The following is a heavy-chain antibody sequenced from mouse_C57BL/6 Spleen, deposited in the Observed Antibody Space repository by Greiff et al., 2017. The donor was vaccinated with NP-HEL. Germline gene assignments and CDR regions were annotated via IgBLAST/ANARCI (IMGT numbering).Heavy chain of an antibody. J-gene: IGHJ2*01. D-gene: IGHD2-12*01. V-gene: IGHV14-4*01. Sequence: VQLQQSGAELVRPGASVKLSCTASGFNIKDDYMHWVKQRPEQGLEWIGWIDPENGDTEYASKFQGKATITADTSSNTAYLQLSSLTSEDTAVYYCTTSFYSEDYWGQGTTLTVSS. CDR1: GFNIKDDY. CDR3: TTSFYSEDY. CDR2: IDPENGDT.